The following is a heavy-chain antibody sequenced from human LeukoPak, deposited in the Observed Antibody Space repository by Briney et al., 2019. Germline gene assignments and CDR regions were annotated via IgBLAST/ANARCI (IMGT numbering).Heavy chain of an antibody. CDR3: ARAGYDSSGYYSY. CDR2: INPSGGST. J-gene: IGHJ4*02. Sequence: ASVKVSCKASGYIFTNYYMHWVRQAPGQGLEWMGIINPSGGSTTYAQKFQGRVTMTRDTSTSTFYMEVSSLRSEDTAVYYCARAGYDSSGYYSYWGQGTLVTVSS. CDR1: GYIFTNYY. D-gene: IGHD3-22*01. V-gene: IGHV1-46*01.